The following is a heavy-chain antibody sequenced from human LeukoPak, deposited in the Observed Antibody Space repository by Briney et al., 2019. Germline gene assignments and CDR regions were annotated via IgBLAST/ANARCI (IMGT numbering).Heavy chain of an antibody. CDR3: ARDIGHTYYYDSSGPRMDY. V-gene: IGHV3-7*01. CDR1: GFTFSSYW. CDR2: IKQDGSEK. J-gene: IGHJ4*02. Sequence: GGSLRLSRAASGFTFSSYWMSWVRQAPGKGLEWVANIKQDGSEKYYVDSVKGRFTISRDNAKNSLYLQMNSLRAEDTAVYYCARDIGHTYYYDSSGPRMDYWGQGTLVTVSS. D-gene: IGHD3-22*01.